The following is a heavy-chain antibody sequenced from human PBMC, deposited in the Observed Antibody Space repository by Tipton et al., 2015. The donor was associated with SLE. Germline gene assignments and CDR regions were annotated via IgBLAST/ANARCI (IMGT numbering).Heavy chain of an antibody. CDR2: INHSGST. V-gene: IGHV4-34*01. CDR1: GGSFSGYY. CDR3: ARDHYGGNSRYFDY. D-gene: IGHD4-23*01. Sequence: TLSLTCAVYGGSFSGYYWSWIRQPPGKGLEWIGEINHSGSTNYNPSLKSRVTISVDTSKNQFSLKLSSVTAADTAVYYCARDHYGGNSRYFDYWGQGTLVTVSS. J-gene: IGHJ4*02.